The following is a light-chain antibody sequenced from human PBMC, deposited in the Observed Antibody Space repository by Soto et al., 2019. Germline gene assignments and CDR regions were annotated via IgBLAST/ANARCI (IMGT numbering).Light chain of an antibody. CDR1: SSDVAIYNY. V-gene: IGLV2-11*01. CDR3: CSYAGSYTFARNV. CDR2: DVS. J-gene: IGLJ1*01. Sequence: QSVLTQPRSVSGSPGQSVTISCTGTSSDVAIYNYISWYQQHPCEAPKLMIHDVSERPSGVPDRYSGSKSGNTASLTISGLQAEDEADYYCCSYAGSYTFARNVFGTGTKLTVL.